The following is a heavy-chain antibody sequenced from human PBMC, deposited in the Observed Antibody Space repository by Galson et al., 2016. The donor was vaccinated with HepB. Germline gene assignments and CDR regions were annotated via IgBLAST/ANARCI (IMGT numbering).Heavy chain of an antibody. V-gene: IGHV3-53*01. J-gene: IGHJ4*02. D-gene: IGHD1-20*01. CDR3: ARGVGLTGPPFFDS. CDR2: IYTGDNT. CDR1: GFTFDAYF. Sequence: SLRLSCAASGFTFDAYFMNWVRQAPGKGLEWISVIYTGDNTNYADSVKGRFVVSRDRSTNTLYLHLNTLRPEDTAVYFCARGVGLTGPPFFDSWGQGALVTVSS.